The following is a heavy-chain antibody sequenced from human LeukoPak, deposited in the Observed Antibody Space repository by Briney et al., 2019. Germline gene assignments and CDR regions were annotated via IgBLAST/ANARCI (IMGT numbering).Heavy chain of an antibody. CDR3: ARERASSNYNNYFDP. CDR2: ITHSGST. D-gene: IGHD5-24*01. CDR1: GVSLSDYY. Sequence: PSETLSLTCEVYGVSLSDYYWSWIRQSPGKGLEWIGDITHSGSTKYNPSIKSRVAISIDKPKNQFFLRLSPVTVANTAVYYCARERASSNYNNYFDPWGQGTPVTVSS. V-gene: IGHV4-34*01. J-gene: IGHJ5*02.